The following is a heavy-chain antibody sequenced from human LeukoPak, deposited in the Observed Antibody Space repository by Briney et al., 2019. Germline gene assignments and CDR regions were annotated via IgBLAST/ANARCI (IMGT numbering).Heavy chain of an antibody. V-gene: IGHV4-59*01. Sequence: SETLSLTCIVSGGSINNYYWGWIRQPPGKGLEWIAYIYNSGSTDYNPSLKSRVTISAETSKNQFSLKLSSVTAADTAVYYCASRGVVRGVSYYFDYWGQGTLVTVSS. CDR3: ASRGVVRGVSYYFDY. J-gene: IGHJ4*02. D-gene: IGHD3-10*01. CDR2: IYNSGST. CDR1: GGSINNYY.